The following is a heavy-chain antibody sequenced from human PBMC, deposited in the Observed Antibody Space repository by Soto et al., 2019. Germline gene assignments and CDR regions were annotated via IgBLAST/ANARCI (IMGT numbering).Heavy chain of an antibody. CDR3: ARAIVVTIGGMDV. Sequence: PSEILSLTCTVSGGSINSADYYWSWVRQPPGKGLEWIGYIYYSGSTYFNPSLKSRVTISKDTSRHQFSLRLSSVTAADTAVYYCARAIVVTIGGMDVWGQGTTVTVSS. CDR2: IYYSGST. D-gene: IGHD5-12*01. J-gene: IGHJ6*02. V-gene: IGHV4-30-4*01. CDR1: GGSINSADYY.